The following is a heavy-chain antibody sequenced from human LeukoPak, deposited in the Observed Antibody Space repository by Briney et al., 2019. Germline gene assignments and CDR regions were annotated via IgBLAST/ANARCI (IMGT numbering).Heavy chain of an antibody. J-gene: IGHJ5*02. V-gene: IGHV4-34*01. CDR1: GGSFSGYY. CDR2: INHSGSI. D-gene: IGHD5-24*01. Sequence: NTSETLSLTCAVYGGSFSGYYWSWIRQPPGKGLEWIGEINHSGSINYNPSLKSRVTISVDTSKNQFSLKLSSVTAADTAVYYCARVGMATITNWFDPWGQGTLVTVSS. CDR3: ARVGMATITNWFDP.